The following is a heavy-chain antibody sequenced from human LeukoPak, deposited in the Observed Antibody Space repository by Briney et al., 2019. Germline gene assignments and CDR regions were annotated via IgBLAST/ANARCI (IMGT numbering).Heavy chain of an antibody. CDR1: GYTFSVYF. V-gene: IGHV1-8*02. D-gene: IGHD3-22*01. CDR2: MNPNSGNT. J-gene: IGHJ6*03. Sequence: ASVKVSCKASGYTFSVYFIHWVRQAPGQGLEWMGWMNPNSGNTGYAQKFQGRVTMTRNTSISTAYMELSSLRSEDTAVYYCARAAITMIVVVKRYYYYYMDVWGKGTTVTVSS. CDR3: ARAAITMIVVVKRYYYYYMDV.